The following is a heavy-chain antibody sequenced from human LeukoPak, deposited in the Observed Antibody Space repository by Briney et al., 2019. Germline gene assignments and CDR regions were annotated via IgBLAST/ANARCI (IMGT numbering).Heavy chain of an antibody. CDR2: ISSNGGST. J-gene: IGHJ5*02. V-gene: IGHV3-64*01. CDR1: GFTFSSYA. CDR3: ARGRITMVRGVILSWFDP. Sequence: GGSLRLSCAASGFTFSSYAMTWVRQAPGKGLEYVSAISSNGGSTYYANSVKGRFTISRDNSKNTLYLQMGSLRAEDMAVYYCARGRITMVRGVILSWFDPWGQGTLVTVSS. D-gene: IGHD3-10*01.